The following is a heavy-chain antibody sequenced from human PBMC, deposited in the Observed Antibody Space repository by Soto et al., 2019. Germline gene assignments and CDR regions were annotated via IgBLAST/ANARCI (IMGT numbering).Heavy chain of an antibody. V-gene: IGHV4-31*03. J-gene: IGHJ4*02. CDR1: GGSISSGGYY. CDR2: IYYSGST. Sequence: PSEILSLTCTVSGGSISSGGYYCSWIRQHPGKGLEWIGYIYYSGSTYYNPSLKSRVTISVDTSKNQFSLKLSSVTAADTAVYYCARWPQLKPRFDYWGQGTLVTVSS. CDR3: ARWPQLKPRFDY. D-gene: IGHD1-1*01.